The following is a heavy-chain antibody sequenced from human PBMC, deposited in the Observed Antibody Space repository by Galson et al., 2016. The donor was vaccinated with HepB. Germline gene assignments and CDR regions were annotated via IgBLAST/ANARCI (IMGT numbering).Heavy chain of an antibody. D-gene: IGHD3-22*01. Sequence: LRLSCAASGFTFRDYYMIWIRQAPGKGLEWISYISSSGSTIYYADSVKGRFTISRDMTKNSLYLQMNSLRAEDTAVYYCARVASWAYYYDSSGSRILNFFDYWSQGTLVTVSS. J-gene: IGHJ4*02. CDR3: ARVASWAYYYDSSGSRILNFFDY. V-gene: IGHV3-11*04. CDR1: GFTFRDYY. CDR2: ISSSGSTI.